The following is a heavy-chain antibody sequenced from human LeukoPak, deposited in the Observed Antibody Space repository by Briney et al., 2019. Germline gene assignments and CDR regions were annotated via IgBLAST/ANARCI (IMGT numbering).Heavy chain of an antibody. CDR3: AKDGALWFGELALTFDY. J-gene: IGHJ4*02. Sequence: GGSLRLSCAASGFTFSSNAMSWVRQAPGQGLEWVSVISGSGDTTHYADSVKGRFTISRDNSKNTLYLQMNSLRAEDTAVYYCAKDGALWFGELALTFDYWGQGTLVTVSS. CDR1: GFTFSSNA. D-gene: IGHD3-10*01. CDR2: ISGSGDTT. V-gene: IGHV3-23*01.